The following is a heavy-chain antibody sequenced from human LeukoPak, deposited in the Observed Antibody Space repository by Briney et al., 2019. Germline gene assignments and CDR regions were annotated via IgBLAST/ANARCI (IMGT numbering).Heavy chain of an antibody. CDR3: ARGCSGGSCYVFDY. D-gene: IGHD2-15*01. V-gene: IGHV3-30*03. Sequence: GGSLRLSCVVSGFTFNRCWMNWVRQAPGKGLEWVAVISYDGSNKYYADSVKGRFTISRDNSKNTLYLQMNSLRAEDTAVYYCARGCSGGSCYVFDYWGQGTLVTVSS. CDR1: GFTFNRCW. CDR2: ISYDGSNK. J-gene: IGHJ4*02.